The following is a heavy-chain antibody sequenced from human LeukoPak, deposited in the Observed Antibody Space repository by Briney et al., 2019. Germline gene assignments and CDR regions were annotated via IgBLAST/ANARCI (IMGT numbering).Heavy chain of an antibody. CDR1: GYTFTSYY. D-gene: IGHD2-2*02. J-gene: IGHJ4*02. Sequence: ASVKVSCKASGYTFTSYYMHWVRQAPGQGLEWMGIINPSGGSTSYAQKFQGRVTMTRDTSTSTVYMELSSLRSEDTAVYYCARDGGQYQLLYNELNYFDYWGQETLVTVSS. V-gene: IGHV1-46*01. CDR3: ARDGGQYQLLYNELNYFDY. CDR2: INPSGGST.